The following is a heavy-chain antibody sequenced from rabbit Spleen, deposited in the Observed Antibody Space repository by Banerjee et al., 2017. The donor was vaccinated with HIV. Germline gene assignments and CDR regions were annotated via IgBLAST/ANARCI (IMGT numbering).Heavy chain of an antibody. D-gene: IGHD6-1*01. CDR1: GFSFSSYYY. CDR3: ARADSDIYGDASYINL. V-gene: IGHV1S40*01. CDR2: IYAGSSGST. J-gene: IGHJ4*01. Sequence: QSLEESGGGLVQPEGSLTLTCTASGFSFSSYYYMCWVRQAPGKGLEWIGCIYAGSSGSTYYASWAKGRFTISKTSSTTVTLQLNSLTAADTATYFCARADSDIYGDASYINLWGQGTLVTVS.